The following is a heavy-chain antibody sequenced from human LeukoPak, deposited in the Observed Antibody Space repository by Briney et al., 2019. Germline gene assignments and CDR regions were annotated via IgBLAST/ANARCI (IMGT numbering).Heavy chain of an antibody. CDR1: GFTFSSYA. D-gene: IGHD5-24*01. V-gene: IGHV3-23*01. Sequence: PGGPLRLSCAASGFTFSSYAMSWVRQAPGKGLEWVSAISGSGGSTYYADSVKGRFTISRDNSKNTLYLQMNSLRAEDTAVYYCARSRDGYNYLDYWGQGTLVTVSS. CDR2: ISGSGGST. J-gene: IGHJ4*02. CDR3: ARSRDGYNYLDY.